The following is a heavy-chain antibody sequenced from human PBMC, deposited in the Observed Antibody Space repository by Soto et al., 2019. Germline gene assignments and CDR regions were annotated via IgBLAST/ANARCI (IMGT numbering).Heavy chain of an antibody. J-gene: IGHJ6*02. CDR1: GFTFSSYA. D-gene: IGHD3-10*01. Sequence: GGSLRLSCAASGFTFSSYAMSWVRQAPGKGLEWVSAISGSGGSTYYADSVKGRFTISRDNSKNTLYLQMNSLRAEDTAVYYCAKGAIAMVRGVSSYYYGMDVWGQGTTVTVSS. CDR3: AKGAIAMVRGVSSYYYGMDV. CDR2: ISGSGGST. V-gene: IGHV3-23*01.